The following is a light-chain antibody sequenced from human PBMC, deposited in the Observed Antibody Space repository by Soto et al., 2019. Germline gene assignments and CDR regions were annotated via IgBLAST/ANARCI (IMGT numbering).Light chain of an antibody. Sequence: QSVLTQPPSASGTPGQGVTISCSGSTSNIGSNYVYWYQQLPGTAPKLLIYRNNKRPSGVPDRFSGSKSGNTASLTVSGLQAEDEADYYCSSYAGSSNVFGTGTKVTVL. CDR3: SSYAGSSNV. CDR1: TSNIGSNY. V-gene: IGLV1-47*01. CDR2: RNN. J-gene: IGLJ1*01.